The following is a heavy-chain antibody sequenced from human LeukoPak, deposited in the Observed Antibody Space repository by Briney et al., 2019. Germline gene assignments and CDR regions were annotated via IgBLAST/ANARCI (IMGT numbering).Heavy chain of an antibody. CDR3: ARDSLAWRSDYYYGMDV. Sequence: ASVKVSCKASGGTFSSYAISWVRQAPGQGLEWMGRISAYNGNTNYAQKLQGRVTMTTDTSTSTAYMELRSLRSDDTAVYYCARDSLAWRSDYYYGMDVWGQGTTVTVSS. D-gene: IGHD1-1*01. CDR2: ISAYNGNT. CDR1: GGTFSSYA. J-gene: IGHJ6*02. V-gene: IGHV1-18*01.